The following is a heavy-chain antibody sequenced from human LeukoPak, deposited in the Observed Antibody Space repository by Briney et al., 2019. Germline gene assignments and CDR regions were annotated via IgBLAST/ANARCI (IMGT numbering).Heavy chain of an antibody. CDR1: GFTFSNYA. CDR2: IYSGGST. V-gene: IGHV3-23*03. CDR3: AKGTGSSTPYYFDY. D-gene: IGHD6-6*01. J-gene: IGHJ4*02. Sequence: PGGSLRLSCAASGFTFSNYAMNWVRQAPGKGLEWVSVIYSGGSTYYADSVKGRFTISRDNSKNTLYLQMNSLRAEDTAVYYCAKGTGSSTPYYFDYWGQGTLVTVSS.